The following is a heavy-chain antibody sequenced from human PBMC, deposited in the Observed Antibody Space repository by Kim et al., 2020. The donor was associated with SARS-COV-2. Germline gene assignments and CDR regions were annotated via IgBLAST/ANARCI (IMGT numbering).Heavy chain of an antibody. Sequence: KIRVTMSVDTSKNQFSLKLSSVTAADTAVYYCARGVEIAAAGTGRYFDLWGRGTLVTVSS. CDR3: ARGVEIAAAGTGRYFDL. V-gene: IGHV4-34*01. D-gene: IGHD6-13*01. J-gene: IGHJ2*01.